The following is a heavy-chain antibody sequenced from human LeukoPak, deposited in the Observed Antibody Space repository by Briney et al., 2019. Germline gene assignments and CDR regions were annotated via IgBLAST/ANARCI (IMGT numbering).Heavy chain of an antibody. D-gene: IGHD3-22*01. Sequence: SETLSLTCTVSGGSISSSSYYWSWIRQPAGKGLEWIGRIYTSGSTNYNPSLKSRVTISVDKSKNQFSLKLSSVTAADTAVYYCARDEPYYYDSSGYYTYYFDYWGQGTLVTVSS. V-gene: IGHV4-61*02. CDR2: IYTSGST. CDR3: ARDEPYYYDSSGYYTYYFDY. J-gene: IGHJ4*02. CDR1: GGSISSSSYY.